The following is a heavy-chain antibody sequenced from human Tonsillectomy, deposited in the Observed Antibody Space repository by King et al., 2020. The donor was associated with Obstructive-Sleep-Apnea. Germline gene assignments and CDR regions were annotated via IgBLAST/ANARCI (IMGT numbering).Heavy chain of an antibody. D-gene: IGHD3-22*01. Sequence: VQLVQSGAEVKKPGESLKISCKVSGYRFTSYWIGWVRQMPGKGLDWMGSIYPGDSDTRYSPSFQGQVTISADKSISTAYLQWNSLKASDTAIYYCARPYSSGYQYYFDYWGQGTLVTVSS. CDR3: ARPYSSGYQYYFDY. CDR2: IYPGDSDT. J-gene: IGHJ4*02. V-gene: IGHV5-51*01. CDR1: GYRFTSYW.